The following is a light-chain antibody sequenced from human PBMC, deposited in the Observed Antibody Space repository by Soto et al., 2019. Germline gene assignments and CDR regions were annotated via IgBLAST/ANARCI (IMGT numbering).Light chain of an antibody. CDR2: RAS. CDR1: QSVNTW. V-gene: IGKV1-5*03. CDR3: QHYNSFSPT. J-gene: IGKJ1*01. Sequence: DIHMTQSPSTLSASVGDRVTITCRASQSVNTWLAWHQQKPGEAPKLLISRASSLERGVPSRFSGSGSGTEFTLTISSLQPDDFATYYCQHYNSFSPTFGQGTKVDIK.